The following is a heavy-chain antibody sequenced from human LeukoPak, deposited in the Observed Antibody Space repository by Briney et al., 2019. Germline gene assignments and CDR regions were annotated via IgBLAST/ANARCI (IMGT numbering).Heavy chain of an antibody. CDR1: GGSISSGDYY. Sequence: SQTLSLTCTVSGGSISSGDYYWSWIRHPPGKGLEWIGYIYYSGSTYYNPSLKSRVTISVDTSKNQFSLKLSSVTAADTAVYYCARGTRYGDYPFDYWGQGTLVTVSS. J-gene: IGHJ4*02. CDR2: IYYSGST. D-gene: IGHD4-17*01. V-gene: IGHV4-30-4*08. CDR3: ARGTRYGDYPFDY.